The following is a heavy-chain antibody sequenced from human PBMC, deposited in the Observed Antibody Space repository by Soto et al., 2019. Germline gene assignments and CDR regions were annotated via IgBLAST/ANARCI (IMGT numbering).Heavy chain of an antibody. V-gene: IGHV3-30*18. D-gene: IGHD3-10*01. CDR1: GFTFSSFG. CDR2: MSYDGSNK. CDR3: AKGIRWFGELSVEFGDDYGMDV. Sequence: QVQLVESGGGVVQPGKSLRLSCAASGFTFSSFGMHWVRQAPGKGLEWVAVMSYDGSNKYYADSVKGRFTISRDNSKKSVFMQMSNLRAEDTAVYVCAKGIRWFGELSVEFGDDYGMDVWGTGPAVTFSS. J-gene: IGHJ6*04.